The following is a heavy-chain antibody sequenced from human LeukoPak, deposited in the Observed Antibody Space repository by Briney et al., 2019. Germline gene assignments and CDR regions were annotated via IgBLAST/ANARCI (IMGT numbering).Heavy chain of an antibody. J-gene: IGHJ3*02. Sequence: SQTLSLTCTVSGGSISSGGYYWSWIRQHPGKGLEWIGYIYYSGSTYYNPSLKSRVTISVDTSKNQFSLKLSSVTAADTAVYYCGGSSPWCDAFDIWGQGTMVTVSS. CDR1: GGSISSGGYY. CDR3: GGSSPWCDAFDI. CDR2: IYYSGST. V-gene: IGHV4-31*03. D-gene: IGHD4/OR15-4a*01.